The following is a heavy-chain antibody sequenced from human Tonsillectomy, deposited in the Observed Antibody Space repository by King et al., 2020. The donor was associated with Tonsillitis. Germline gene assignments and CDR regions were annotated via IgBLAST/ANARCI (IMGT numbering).Heavy chain of an antibody. D-gene: IGHD2-2*01. Sequence: VQLQQWGAGLLKPSETLSLTCAVYGGSFSGYYWSWIRQPPGKGLEWIGEINHSGSTNYNPSLKSRVPISVDTSKNQFSLKLSSVTAADTAVYYVARGRSGGCSSTSCLIRHDYGMDVWGQGTTVTVSS. J-gene: IGHJ6*02. V-gene: IGHV4-34*01. CDR3: ARGRSGGCSSTSCLIRHDYGMDV. CDR1: GGSFSGYY. CDR2: INHSGST.